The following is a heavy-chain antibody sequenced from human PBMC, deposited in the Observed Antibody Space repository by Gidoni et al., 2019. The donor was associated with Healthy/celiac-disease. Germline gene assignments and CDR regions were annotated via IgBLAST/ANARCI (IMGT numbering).Heavy chain of an antibody. CDR2: IYYSGST. CDR1: GGSISSSSYY. CDR3: ARRTTVVTPRLWYFDL. J-gene: IGHJ2*01. D-gene: IGHD4-17*01. Sequence: QLQLQESGPGLVKPSATLSLTCTVPGGSISSSSYYWGWIRQPPGKGLEWIGSIYYSGSTYYNPSLKSRVTISVDTSKNQFSLKLSSVTAADTAVYYCARRTTVVTPRLWYFDLWGRGTLVTVSS. V-gene: IGHV4-39*01.